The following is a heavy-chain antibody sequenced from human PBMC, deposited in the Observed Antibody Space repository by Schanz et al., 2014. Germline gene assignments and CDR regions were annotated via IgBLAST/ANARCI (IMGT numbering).Heavy chain of an antibody. D-gene: IGHD1-26*01. CDR3: ARGGSGSHYRLDY. J-gene: IGHJ4*02. CDR1: GLIFSNYV. CDR2: ISASGGTT. V-gene: IGHV3-23*01. Sequence: EVQLLESGGGLVQPGGSLKLSCAASGLIFSNYVMSWVRQIPGKGLEWVSAISASGGTTYYADSVKGRFTISRDNSKNTLYLQMNSLRAEDTGLYFCARGGSGSHYRLDYWGQGTLVTVSS.